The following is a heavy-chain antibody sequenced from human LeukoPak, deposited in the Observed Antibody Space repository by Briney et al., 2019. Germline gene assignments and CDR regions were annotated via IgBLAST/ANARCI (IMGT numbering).Heavy chain of an antibody. CDR1: GFTFSSYA. J-gene: IGHJ4*02. Sequence: PGRSLRLSCAASGFTFSSYAMHWVRQAPGKGLEWVAVISYDGSNKYYADSVKGRFTISRDNSKNTLYLQMNSLRAEDTAVYYCAGGGGAYGSGSYYKIPIPYSEIDYWGQGTLVTVSS. D-gene: IGHD3-10*01. V-gene: IGHV3-30-3*01. CDR2: ISYDGSNK. CDR3: AGGGGAYGSGSYYKIPIPYSEIDY.